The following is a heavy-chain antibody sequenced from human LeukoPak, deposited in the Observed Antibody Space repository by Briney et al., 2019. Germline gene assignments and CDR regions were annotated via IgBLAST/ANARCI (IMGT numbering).Heavy chain of an antibody. CDR1: GGSFSGYY. Sequence: SETLSLTCAVYGGSFSGYYWSWIRQPSGKGLEWIGEINHSGSTNYNPPLKSRVTISVDTSKNQFSLKLSSVTAADTAVYYCARLGITGRRAHDYWGQGTLVTVSS. D-gene: IGHD1-20*01. CDR2: INHSGST. CDR3: ARLGITGRRAHDY. J-gene: IGHJ4*02. V-gene: IGHV4-34*01.